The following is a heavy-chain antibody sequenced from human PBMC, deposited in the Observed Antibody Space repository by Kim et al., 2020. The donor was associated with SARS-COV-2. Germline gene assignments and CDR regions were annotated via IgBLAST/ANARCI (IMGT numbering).Heavy chain of an antibody. J-gene: IGHJ4*02. CDR3: ACAFGH. D-gene: IGHD3-10*01. Sequence: SETLSLTCTVSGDSLSSDYWSWNRQPAGKGLEWIGRIYTSGRTNYNPSLQSRVTMSVDMSKNQFSLKLSSVTAADTAVYYCACAFGHWGQGTLVTVSS. CDR1: GDSLSSDY. V-gene: IGHV4-4*07. CDR2: IYTSGRT.